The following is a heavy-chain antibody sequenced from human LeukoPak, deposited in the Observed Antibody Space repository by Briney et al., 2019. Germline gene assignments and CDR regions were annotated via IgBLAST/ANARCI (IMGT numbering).Heavy chain of an antibody. CDR3: AKDGYCSSTSCYPNHFDS. V-gene: IGHV3-48*03. D-gene: IGHD2-2*03. Sequence: PGGSLRLSCAASGFTFSSYEMNWVRQAPGKGLEWVSYISSSGSTIYYADSVKGRFTISRDNSKNTLDLQMNSLRAEDTAVYYCAKDGYCSSTSCYPNHFDSWGQGTLVTVSS. CDR2: ISSSGSTI. CDR1: GFTFSSYE. J-gene: IGHJ4*02.